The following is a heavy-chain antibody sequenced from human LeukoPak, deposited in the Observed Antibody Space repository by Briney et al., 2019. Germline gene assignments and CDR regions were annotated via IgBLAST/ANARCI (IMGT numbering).Heavy chain of an antibody. Sequence: ASVKVSCKASGYTFTGYYMHWVRQAPGQGLEWMGIINPSGGSTSYAQKFQGRVTMTRDMSTSTVYMELSSLRSDDTAVYYCARDRAVAGAFDIWGQGTMVTVSS. CDR1: GYTFTGYY. CDR2: INPSGGST. D-gene: IGHD6-19*01. J-gene: IGHJ3*02. CDR3: ARDRAVAGAFDI. V-gene: IGHV1-46*01.